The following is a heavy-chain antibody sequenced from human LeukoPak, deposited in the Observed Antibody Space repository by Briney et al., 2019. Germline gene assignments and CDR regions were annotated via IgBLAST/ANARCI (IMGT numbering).Heavy chain of an antibody. J-gene: IGHJ4*02. CDR3: ARVWRAAAGTGSFDY. D-gene: IGHD6-13*01. V-gene: IGHV7-4-1*02. CDR2: INTNTGNP. CDR1: GYTFTSYA. Sequence: ASVKVSCKASGYTFTSYAMNWVRQAPGQGLEWMGWINTNTGNPTYAQGFTGRFVFSLDTSVSTAYLQISSLKAEDTAVYYCARVWRAAAGTGSFDYWGQGTLATVSS.